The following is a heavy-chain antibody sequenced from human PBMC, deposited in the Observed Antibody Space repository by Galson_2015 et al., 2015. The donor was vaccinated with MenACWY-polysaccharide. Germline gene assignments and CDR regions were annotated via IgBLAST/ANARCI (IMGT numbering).Heavy chain of an antibody. D-gene: IGHD3-3*01. V-gene: IGHV3-23*01. J-gene: IGHJ6*04. CDR1: GFTFSSYA. CDR2: ISGSGGST. Sequence: SLRLSCAASGFTFSSYAMSWVRQAPGKGLEWVSAISGSGGSTYYADSVKGRFTISRDNSKNTLYLQMNSLRAEDTAVYYCAKYGAIFGVVSHVDVWGKGTTVTVSS. CDR3: AKYGAIFGVVSHVDV.